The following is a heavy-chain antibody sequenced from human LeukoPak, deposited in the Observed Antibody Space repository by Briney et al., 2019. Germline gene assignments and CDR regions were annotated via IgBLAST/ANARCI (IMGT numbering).Heavy chain of an antibody. J-gene: IGHJ6*02. CDR2: ISYDGSNK. CDR1: GFTFSSYG. D-gene: IGHD3-3*01. V-gene: IGHV3-30*18. Sequence: GGSLRLSCAASGFTFSSYGMHWVRQAPGKGLEWVAVISYDGSNKYYTDSVKGRFTISRDNSKNTLYLQMNSLRAEDTAVYYCANGPTFWNGMDVWGQGTTVTVSS. CDR3: ANGPTFWNGMDV.